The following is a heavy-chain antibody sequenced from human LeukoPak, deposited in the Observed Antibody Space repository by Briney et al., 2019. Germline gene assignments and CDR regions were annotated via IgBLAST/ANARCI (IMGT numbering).Heavy chain of an antibody. CDR3: LRGDRRDY. V-gene: IGHV3-23*01. Sequence: GGSLRLSCAASGFTFSSYGMSWVRQAPGKGLEWVSAISGSGGNTYYADSVKGRFIISRDNAKDSLYLQMNSLRVEDTAVYYCLRGDRRDYWGQGTLVTVSS. J-gene: IGHJ4*02. CDR1: GFTFSSYG. CDR2: ISGSGGNT.